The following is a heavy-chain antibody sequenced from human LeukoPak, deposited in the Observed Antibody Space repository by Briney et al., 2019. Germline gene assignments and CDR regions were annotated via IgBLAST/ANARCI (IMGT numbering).Heavy chain of an antibody. D-gene: IGHD1/OR15-1a*01. V-gene: IGHV3-7*01. CDR1: GFTFSSYW. J-gene: IGHJ4*02. CDR2: IKQDGSEK. CDR3: ARENPFVNTPPFFDY. Sequence: GGSLRLSCAASGFTFSSYWMSWVRQAPGKGLEWVANIKQDGSEKYYVDSVKGRFTISRDNAKNSLYLQMNSLRAEDTAVYYCARENPFVNTPPFFDYWGQGTLVTVSS.